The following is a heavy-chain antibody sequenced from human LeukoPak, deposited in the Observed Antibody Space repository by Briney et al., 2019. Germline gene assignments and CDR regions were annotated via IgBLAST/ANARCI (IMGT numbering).Heavy chain of an antibody. CDR1: AFTVSSNY. CDR3: ANPLLWFGELSLDY. D-gene: IGHD3-10*01. CDR2: IYSGGTT. Sequence: PGGSLRLSCAASAFTVSSNYMSWVRQAPGKGLEWVSIIYSGGTTYYADSVKGRFTISRDNSKNTLYLQMNSLRAEDTAVYYCANPLLWFGELSLDYWGQGTLVTVSS. J-gene: IGHJ4*02. V-gene: IGHV3-66*01.